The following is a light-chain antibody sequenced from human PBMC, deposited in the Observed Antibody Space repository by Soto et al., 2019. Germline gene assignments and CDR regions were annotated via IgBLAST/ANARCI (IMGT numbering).Light chain of an antibody. Sequence: DIQMTQSHSSLSVSVGDRVTITCRASQTISNYLNWYQQQPGKAPKLLIYGASSLQSGVPSRFSGSGSGTDFTLSISSLEPEDFATYYCQQSYTTPRALTFGGGTKVDI. V-gene: IGKV1-39*01. CDR3: QQSYTTPRALT. J-gene: IGKJ4*01. CDR1: QTISNY. CDR2: GAS.